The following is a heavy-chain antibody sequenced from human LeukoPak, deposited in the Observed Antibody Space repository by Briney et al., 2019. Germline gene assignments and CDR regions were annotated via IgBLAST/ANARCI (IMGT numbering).Heavy chain of an antibody. CDR3: ARTGGSGAHEAFDI. CDR1: GYTFTSYG. CDR2: ISAYNGNT. D-gene: IGHD3-10*01. V-gene: IGHV1-18*01. J-gene: IGHJ3*02. Sequence: ASVKVSCKASGYTFTSYGISWVRQATGQGLEWMGWISAYNGNTNYAQKLQGRVTMTTDTSTSTAYMELRSLRSDDTAVYNCARTGGSGAHEAFDIWGQGTMVTVSS.